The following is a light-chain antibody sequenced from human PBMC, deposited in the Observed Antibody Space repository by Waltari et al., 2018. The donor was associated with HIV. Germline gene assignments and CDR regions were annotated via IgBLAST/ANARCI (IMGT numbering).Light chain of an antibody. CDR1: SSNIGAGYE. CDR2: CNK. J-gene: IGLJ3*02. CDR3: QSYDSSLSGWV. Sequence: QTVLTQRTSVSAAPGPRVPDSCTGTSSNIGAGYEDHWYQHLPGTAPKLLIYCNKNRPSGVPDRFSGSKSGTSASLAITGLQTDDEADYYCQSYDSSLSGWVFGGGTKLTVL. V-gene: IGLV1-40*01.